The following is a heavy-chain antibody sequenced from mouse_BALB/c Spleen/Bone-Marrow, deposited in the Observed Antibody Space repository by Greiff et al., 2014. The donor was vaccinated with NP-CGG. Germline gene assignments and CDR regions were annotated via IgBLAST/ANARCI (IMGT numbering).Heavy chain of an antibody. J-gene: IGHJ3*01. D-gene: IGHD2-4*01. CDR3: AIRTRAYYDRPLGFSY. V-gene: IGHV1-31*01. Sequence: VQLKQSGPEVVKPGASVKISCKASGYSFTAYYIHWVKQSHVKSLEWIGRINPYNGDTSYNQNFKDRANLTVEKPSSRAYMEVHSLTSEDSAVYYCAIRTRAYYDRPLGFSYWGLGTLVTVSA. CDR1: GYSFTAYY. CDR2: INPYNGDT.